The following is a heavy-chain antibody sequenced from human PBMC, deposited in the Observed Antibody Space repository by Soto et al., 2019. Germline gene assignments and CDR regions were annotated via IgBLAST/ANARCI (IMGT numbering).Heavy chain of an antibody. V-gene: IGHV1-2*02. CDR1: GGTFSSYA. CDR2: INPSSGGT. CDR3: ARDTERIWFDP. J-gene: IGHJ5*02. Sequence: QVQLVQSGAEVKKPGSSVKVSCKASGGTFSSYAISWVRQAPGQGLEWMGGINPSSGGTKYAQKFQGRVTLTTDMSISTAFMEVTRLRSDDTAVYYCARDTERIWFDPWGQGTLVTVSS.